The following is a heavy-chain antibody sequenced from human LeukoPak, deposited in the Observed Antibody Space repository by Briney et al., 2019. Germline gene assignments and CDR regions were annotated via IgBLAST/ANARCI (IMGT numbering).Heavy chain of an antibody. CDR2: IWYDGGKQ. CDR1: GFTFSSYG. CDR3: ARLIGWSRFGP. D-gene: IGHD6-19*01. J-gene: IGHJ5*02. Sequence: PGGSLRLSCAASGFTFSSYGMHWVRQAPGKGLEWVAFIWYDGGKQYYADSVKGRFTISRDNSKNTLHLQMNSLRAEDTAVFYCARLIGWSRFGPWGQGALVTVSS. V-gene: IGHV3-33*01.